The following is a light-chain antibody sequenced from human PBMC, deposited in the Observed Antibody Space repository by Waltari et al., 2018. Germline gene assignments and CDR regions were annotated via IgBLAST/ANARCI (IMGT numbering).Light chain of an antibody. Sequence: QSALTQPASVSGSPGQSITISCTGTSTDVGSYNLVSWYQQHPGKAPKLQIYEVSKGPSGVSNRFSGSKSGNTASLTICGLQAEDEADYYCCSYAGSSTFVFGGGTKLTVL. J-gene: IGLJ2*01. CDR2: EVS. CDR1: STDVGSYNL. V-gene: IGLV2-23*02. CDR3: CSYAGSSTFV.